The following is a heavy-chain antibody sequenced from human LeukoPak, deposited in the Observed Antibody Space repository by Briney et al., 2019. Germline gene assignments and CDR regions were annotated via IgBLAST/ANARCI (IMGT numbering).Heavy chain of an antibody. CDR3: VRDFELGRFGP. V-gene: IGHV3-48*04. D-gene: IGHD3-9*01. CDR1: GFTFSDFS. J-gene: IGHJ5*02. Sequence: GGSLRLSCAASGFTFSDFSMNWVRQAPGKGLEWISYIGGSGRTIYYADSVKGRFTISRDDLKNSLFLQMNSLRTDDTAVYYCVRDFELGRFGPWGQGTLVIVSS. CDR2: IGGSGRTI.